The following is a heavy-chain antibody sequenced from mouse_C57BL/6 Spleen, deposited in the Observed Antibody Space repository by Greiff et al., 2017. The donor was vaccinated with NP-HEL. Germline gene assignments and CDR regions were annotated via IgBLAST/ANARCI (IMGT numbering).Heavy chain of an antibody. D-gene: IGHD1-1*01. CDR3: ARGATTVVAKGWYFDV. V-gene: IGHV1-39*01. CDR2: INPNYGTT. J-gene: IGHJ1*03. CDR1: GYSFTDYN. Sequence: QLQESGPELVKPGASVKISCKASGYSFTDYNMNWVKQSNGKSLEWIGVINPNYGTTSYNQKFKGKATLTVDQSSSTAYMQLNSLTSEDSAVYYGARGATTVVAKGWYFDVWGTGTTVTVSS.